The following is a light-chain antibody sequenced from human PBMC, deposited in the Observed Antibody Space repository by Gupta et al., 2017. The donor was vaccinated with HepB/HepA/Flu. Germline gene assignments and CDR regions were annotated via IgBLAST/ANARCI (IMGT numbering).Light chain of an antibody. CDR3: QAWDSSAVV. V-gene: IGLV3-1*01. CDR2: QDS. Sequence: SYELTQPPSASVSPGQTASIPCSGDKLGDKYACWYQQKPGQSPVLVIYQDSKRPSGIPERFSGSNSGNTATLTISGTQAMDEADYYCQAWDSSAVVFGGGTKLTGL. J-gene: IGLJ2*01. CDR1: KLGDKY.